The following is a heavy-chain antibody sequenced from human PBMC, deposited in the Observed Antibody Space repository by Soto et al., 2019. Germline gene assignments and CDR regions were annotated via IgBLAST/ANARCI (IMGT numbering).Heavy chain of an antibody. J-gene: IGHJ6*02. CDR2: IDPSDSYT. D-gene: IGHD5-18*01. CDR1: GYSFTSYW. Sequence: GESLKISCKGSGYSFTSYWISWVRQMPGKGLEWMGRIDPSDSYTNYSPSFQGHVTISADKSISTAYLQWSSLKASDTAMYYCARQRERGYSDGSQHYYYYYGMDVWGQGTRVTVSS. CDR3: ARQRERGYSDGSQHYYYYYGMDV. V-gene: IGHV5-10-1*01.